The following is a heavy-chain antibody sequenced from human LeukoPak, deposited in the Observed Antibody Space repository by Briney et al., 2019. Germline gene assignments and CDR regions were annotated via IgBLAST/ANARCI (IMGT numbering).Heavy chain of an antibody. CDR1: GFTFSSYS. CDR2: ISYDGSNK. CDR3: AKAARTKRYSGYDLPYYYGMDV. V-gene: IGHV3-30*18. D-gene: IGHD5-12*01. J-gene: IGHJ6*02. Sequence: GSLRLSCAASGFTFSSYSMNWVRQAPGKGLEWVAVISYDGSNKYYADSVKGRFTISRDNSKNTLYLQMNSLRAEDTAVYYCAKAARTKRYSGYDLPYYYGMDVWGQGTTVTVSS.